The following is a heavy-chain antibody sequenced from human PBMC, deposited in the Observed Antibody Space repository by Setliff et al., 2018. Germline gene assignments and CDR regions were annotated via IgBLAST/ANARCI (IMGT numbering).Heavy chain of an antibody. D-gene: IGHD3-22*01. J-gene: IGHJ3*02. CDR3: ASPRLSYYDNGAFPSDAFDI. CDR1: GGSFSTYY. CDR2: INHSGST. Sequence: SSETLSLTCAVYGGSFSTYYWNWIRQPPGKGLEWIGEINHSGSTNYNPSLKSRVTISVDTSKNQFSLKLRSVTAADTAVYYCASPRLSYYDNGAFPSDAFDIWSEGTMVTVSS. V-gene: IGHV4-34*01.